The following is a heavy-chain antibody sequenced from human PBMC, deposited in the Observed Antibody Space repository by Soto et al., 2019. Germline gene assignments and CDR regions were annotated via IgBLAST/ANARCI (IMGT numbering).Heavy chain of an antibody. CDR3: ARSYYVFWCCNYPHSHYYGMEF. J-gene: IGHJ6*02. CDR1: GFTFSSYS. V-gene: IGHV3-30*03. D-gene: IGHD3-3*01. CDR2: ISYDGSNK. Sequence: PGGSLRLSCAASGFTFSSYSMNWVRQAPGKGLEWVAVISYDGSNKYYADSVKGRFTISRDNSKNTLYLQMNSLRAEDTAVYYCARSYYVFWCCNYPHSHYYGMEFWGQGTTVTVSS.